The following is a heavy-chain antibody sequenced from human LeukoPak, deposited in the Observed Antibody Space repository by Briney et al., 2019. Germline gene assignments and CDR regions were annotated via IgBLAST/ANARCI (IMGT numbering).Heavy chain of an antibody. Sequence: ASVKVSCKVSGYTLTELSMHWVRQAPGQGLEWMGIINPSGGRTNYAQKFQGRVTMTRDTSTSAVYMELSSLRSEDTAMYYCARDNTAGGPFDYWGQGTLVTVSS. D-gene: IGHD6-13*01. CDR1: GYTLTELS. CDR3: ARDNTAGGPFDY. V-gene: IGHV1-46*01. CDR2: INPSGGRT. J-gene: IGHJ4*02.